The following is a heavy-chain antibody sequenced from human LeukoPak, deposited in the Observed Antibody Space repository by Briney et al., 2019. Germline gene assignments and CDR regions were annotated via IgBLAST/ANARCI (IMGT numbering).Heavy chain of an antibody. J-gene: IGHJ3*02. V-gene: IGHV1-2*02. CDR2: INPNSGGT. CDR1: GYTFTSYG. D-gene: IGHD6-13*01. Sequence: AASVKVSCKASGYTFTSYGISWVRQAPGQGLEWMGWINPNSGGTNYAQKFQGRVTMTRDTSISTAYMELSRLRSDDTAVYYCARESYSSSWLTHDAFDIWGQGTMVTVSS. CDR3: ARESYSSSWLTHDAFDI.